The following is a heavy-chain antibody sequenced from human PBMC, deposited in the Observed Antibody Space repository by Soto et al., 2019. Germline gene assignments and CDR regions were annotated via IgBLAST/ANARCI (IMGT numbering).Heavy chain of an antibody. CDR2: ISYDGSNK. CDR1: GFTFISYA. D-gene: IGHD6-19*01. V-gene: IGHV3-30-3*01. CDR3: ARGRDLYSSGWYGNFIDY. J-gene: IGHJ4*02. Sequence: GGSLRLSCAASGFTFISYAMHWVLQAPDKGLEWVAVISYDGSNKYYADSVKGRFTISRDNSKNTLYLQMNSLRAEDTAVYYCARGRDLYSSGWYGNFIDYWGQGALVTVSS.